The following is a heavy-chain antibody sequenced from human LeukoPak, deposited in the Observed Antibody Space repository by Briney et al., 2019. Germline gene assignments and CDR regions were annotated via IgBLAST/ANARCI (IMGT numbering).Heavy chain of an antibody. Sequence: GGSLRLSCLTSGFTFSTNAMSWVRQAPGKGLEWISGISGSGASTYYTDSVTGRFTISRDNSRNTLYLQMNSLRGDDTAVYYCAKDVGKWESLHFFDYWGQGTLITVSS. J-gene: IGHJ4*02. CDR3: AKDVGKWESLHFFDY. D-gene: IGHD1-26*01. V-gene: IGHV3-23*01. CDR2: ISGSGAST. CDR1: GFTFSTNA.